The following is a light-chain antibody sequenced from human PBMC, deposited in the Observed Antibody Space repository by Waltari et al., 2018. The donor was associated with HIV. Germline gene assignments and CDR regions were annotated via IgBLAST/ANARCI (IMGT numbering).Light chain of an antibody. CDR1: SSNIGAGFD. CDR3: QSYDISLSGWV. J-gene: IGLJ2*01. Sequence: GQRVTISCTGTSSNIGAGFDVHWYQQLPGTVPKVLIYNNTDRPSGVPDRFSGSKSATSASLAITGLQAEDEANYYCQSYDISLSGWVFGGGTKLTVL. CDR2: NNT. V-gene: IGLV1-40*01.